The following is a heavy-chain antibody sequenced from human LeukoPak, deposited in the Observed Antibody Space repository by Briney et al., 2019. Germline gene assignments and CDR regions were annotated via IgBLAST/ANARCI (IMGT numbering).Heavy chain of an antibody. CDR1: GFTFSNYW. CDR2: IKQDGSEK. J-gene: IGHJ4*02. D-gene: IGHD1-26*01. Sequence: PGGSLRLSCAASGFTFSNYWMSWVRQAPGKGLEWVANIKQDGSEKYYVDSVEGRFTISRDNAKNSLYLQMNSLRAEDTAVYYCARDKDVGPTILVYWGQGTLVTVSS. V-gene: IGHV3-7*01. CDR3: ARDKDVGPTILVY.